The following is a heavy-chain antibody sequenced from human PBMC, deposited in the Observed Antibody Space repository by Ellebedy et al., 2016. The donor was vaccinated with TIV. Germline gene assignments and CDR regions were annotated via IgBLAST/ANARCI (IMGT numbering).Heavy chain of an antibody. V-gene: IGHV5-10-1*01. J-gene: IGHJ2*01. CDR1: GYSFTKYW. CDR3: ARPTLAGDPGWYFDL. D-gene: IGHD2/OR15-2a*01. CDR2: IDPSDSYP. Sequence: GESLKISCQGSGYSFTKYWINWVRQMPGKGLEWMGSIDPSDSYPNYSPSFQGHVTISVDKSISTAYLQWDSLKASDTAMYYCARPTLAGDPGWYFDLWGRGTLVAVSS.